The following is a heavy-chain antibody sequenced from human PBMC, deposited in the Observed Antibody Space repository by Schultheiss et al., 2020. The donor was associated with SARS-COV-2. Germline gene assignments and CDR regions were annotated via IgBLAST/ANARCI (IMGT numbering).Heavy chain of an antibody. D-gene: IGHD6-19*01. V-gene: IGHV1-2*02. J-gene: IGHJ1*01. Sequence: ASVKVSCKASGYKLSDFYIHWVRQAPGQGLEWVGWIDPDNGGTKSPQKFQGRVTLTSDRSSTTAYLELSGLRSDDTAVYYCARRPLTSAWPFQHWGQGTLVTVSS. CDR2: IDPDNGGT. CDR3: ARRPLTSAWPFQH. CDR1: GYKLSDFY.